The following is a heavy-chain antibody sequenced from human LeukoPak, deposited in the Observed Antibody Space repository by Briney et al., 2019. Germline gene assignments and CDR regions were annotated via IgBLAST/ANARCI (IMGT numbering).Heavy chain of an antibody. D-gene: IGHD1/OR15-1a*01. J-gene: IGHJ3*02. CDR3: ARQPSGTAAFDI. V-gene: IGHV4-59*08. CDR1: GGSISSYY. CDR2: IYHSGNT. Sequence: PSETLSLTCAVSGGSISSYYWSWIRQSPGKGLEWIAYIYHSGNTNYNPPFKSRVTISVDTSKNQFSLKLTSVAAADTAIYYCARQPSGTAAFDIWGQGTMVTVSS.